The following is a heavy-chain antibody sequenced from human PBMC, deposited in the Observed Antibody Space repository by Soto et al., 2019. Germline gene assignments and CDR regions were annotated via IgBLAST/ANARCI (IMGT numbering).Heavy chain of an antibody. CDR2: ISYDGSNK. D-gene: IGHD3-10*01. V-gene: IGHV3-30*18. J-gene: IGHJ6*02. CDR1: GFTFSSYG. CDR3: AKLWFGEPTYYYYYGMDV. Sequence: GGSLRLSCAASGFTFSSYGMHWVRQAPGKGLEWVAVISYDGSNKYYADSVKGRFTISRDNSKNTLYLQMNSLRAEDTAVNYCAKLWFGEPTYYYYYGMDVWGQGTTVTVSS.